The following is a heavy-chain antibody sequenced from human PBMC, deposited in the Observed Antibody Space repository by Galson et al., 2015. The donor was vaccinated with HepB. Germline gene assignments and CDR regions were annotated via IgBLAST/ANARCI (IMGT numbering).Heavy chain of an antibody. V-gene: IGHV5-51*01. CDR1: GYSFTSYW. CDR2: IYPGDSDT. J-gene: IGHJ3*02. CDR3: ARRRMGSSCWYCAFDI. Sequence: QSGAEVKKPGESLKISCTGSGYSFTSYWIGWVRQMPGKGLEWMGIIYPGDSDTRYSPSFQGQVTISADKSISTAYLQWSSLKASDSAMYYCARRRMGSSCWYCAFDIWGQGTMVTVSS. D-gene: IGHD6-19*01.